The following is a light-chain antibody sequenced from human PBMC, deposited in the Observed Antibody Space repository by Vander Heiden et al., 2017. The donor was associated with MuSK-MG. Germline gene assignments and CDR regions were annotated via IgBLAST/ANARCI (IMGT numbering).Light chain of an antibody. CDR3: QQRDSTPIT. Sequence: DIQMTQSPSSLSASLGDRVTITCRASQSISSYLNWYQQKPGKAPKLLIYNASSLQSGVPTRFSGSGSGTDFTLTISRLQPEDFATYYCQQRDSTPITFGQGTLMEIK. CDR1: QSISSY. J-gene: IGKJ5*01. CDR2: NAS. V-gene: IGKV1-39*01.